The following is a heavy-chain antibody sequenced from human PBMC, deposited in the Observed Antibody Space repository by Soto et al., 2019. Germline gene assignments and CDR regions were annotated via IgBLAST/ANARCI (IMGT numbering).Heavy chain of an antibody. J-gene: IGHJ6*02. CDR2: IIPIFGTA. CDR3: ATRVHGNYPGKNYYGMDV. V-gene: IGHV1-69*06. CDR1: GGTFSSYA. Sequence: ASVKVSCKASGGTFSSYAISWVRQAPGQGLEWMGGIIPIFGTANYAQKFQGRVTITADKSISTAYLQWSSLKASDTAMYYCATRVHGNYPGKNYYGMDVWGQGTTVTVSS. D-gene: IGHD3-22*01.